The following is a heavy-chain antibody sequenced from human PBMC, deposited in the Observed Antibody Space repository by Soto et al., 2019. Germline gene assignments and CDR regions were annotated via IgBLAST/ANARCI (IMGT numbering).Heavy chain of an antibody. D-gene: IGHD5-18*01. CDR1: GGTFSTYA. V-gene: IGHV1-69*05. CDR2: IIPMFGTA. Sequence: QVQLVQSGAEVKKPESSVKVSCKAPGGTFSTYAISWVRQAPGQGLEWMGGIIPMFGTANYAQRFQDRVTXTXXESTNTVYMELSSLRSKDTAVYFCASGIQLWLRRINNGYSGWGQGTLVTVSS. CDR3: ASGIQLWLRRINNGYSG. J-gene: IGHJ4*02.